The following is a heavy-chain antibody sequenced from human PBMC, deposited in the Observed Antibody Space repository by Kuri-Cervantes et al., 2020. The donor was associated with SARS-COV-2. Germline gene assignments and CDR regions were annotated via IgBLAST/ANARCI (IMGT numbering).Heavy chain of an antibody. V-gene: IGHV3-53*01. CDR3: ARGGSCNSGTCFDY. CDR2: IYSSGNT. D-gene: IGHD2-15*01. CDR1: GLSVSTTY. Sequence: RGSLRLSCAASGLSVSTTYMSWVRQAPGKGLEWVSLIYSSGNTHYADYVKARFTISRDNSKNTLYLQLNSRRVDDTAVYYCARGGSCNSGTCFDYWGQGTLVTVSS. J-gene: IGHJ4*02.